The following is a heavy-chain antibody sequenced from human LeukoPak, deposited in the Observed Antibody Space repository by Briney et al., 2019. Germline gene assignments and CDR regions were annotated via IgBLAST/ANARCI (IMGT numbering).Heavy chain of an antibody. D-gene: IGHD3-3*01. Sequence: PSETLSLTCTDSGGSIRDYYWSWIRRPPGKGLEWIGYIYYSGSTNYNPSLKSRVTISVDTSRNQFSLKLISVTAADTAVYYCARDLLRPGDYWGQGTLVTVSS. J-gene: IGHJ4*02. V-gene: IGHV4-59*01. CDR2: IYYSGST. CDR1: GGSIRDYY. CDR3: ARDLLRPGDY.